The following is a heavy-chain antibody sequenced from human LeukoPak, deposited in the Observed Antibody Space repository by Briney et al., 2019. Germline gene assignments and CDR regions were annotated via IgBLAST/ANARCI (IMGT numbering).Heavy chain of an antibody. Sequence: SETLSLTCAVYGGSFSGYYWSWIRQPPGKGLEWIGEINHSGSTNYNPSLKSRVTISVDTSKNQFSLKLSSVTAADTAVYYCARGENYDFWSGYYPVHYFDHWGQGTLVTVSS. D-gene: IGHD3-3*01. CDR3: ARGENYDFWSGYYPVHYFDH. J-gene: IGHJ4*02. CDR1: GGSFSGYY. CDR2: INHSGST. V-gene: IGHV4-34*01.